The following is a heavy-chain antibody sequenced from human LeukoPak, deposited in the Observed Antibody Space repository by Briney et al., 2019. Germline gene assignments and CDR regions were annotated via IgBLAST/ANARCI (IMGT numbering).Heavy chain of an antibody. CDR3: ARGGYSAGSWYLFHYFDY. V-gene: IGHV1-69*06. CDR2: IIPIFGTA. D-gene: IGHD6-13*01. CDR1: GGTFSSYA. J-gene: IGHJ4*02. Sequence: SVKVSCKASGGTFSSYAISWVRQAPGQGLEWMGGIIPIFGTANYAQKFQGRVTITADKSTSTAYMELGSLRSEDTAVYHCARGGYSAGSWYLFHYFDYWGQGTLVTVSS.